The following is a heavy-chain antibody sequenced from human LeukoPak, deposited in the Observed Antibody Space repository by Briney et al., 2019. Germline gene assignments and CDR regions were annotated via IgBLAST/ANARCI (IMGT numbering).Heavy chain of an antibody. CDR3: AKEVAPGRNWFDP. CDR2: IFPGDSDT. D-gene: IGHD2-15*01. V-gene: IGHV5-51*01. J-gene: IGHJ5*02. Sequence: GESLKISCKGSGYIFTTYYIGWVRQMPGKGLEWMGIIFPGDSDTRYSPSFQGQVTISADTSNNTAYLQWSSLKASDTAMYYCAKEVAPGRNWFDPWGQGTLVTVSS. CDR1: GYIFTTYY.